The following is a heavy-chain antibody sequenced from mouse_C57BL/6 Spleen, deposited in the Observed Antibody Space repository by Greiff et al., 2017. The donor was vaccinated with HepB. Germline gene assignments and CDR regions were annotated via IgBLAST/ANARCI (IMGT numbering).Heavy chain of an antibody. J-gene: IGHJ4*01. CDR1: GFTFSDYG. CDR2: ISNLAYSI. CDR3: ARRGYGSSYNAVDY. V-gene: IGHV5-15*04. Sequence: EVMLVESGGGLVQPGGSLKLSCAASGFTFSDYGMAWVRQAPRKGPEWVAFISNLAYSIYYADTVTGRFTISRENAKNTLYLEMSSLRSEDTAMYYCARRGYGSSYNAVDYWGQGTSVTVSS. D-gene: IGHD1-1*01.